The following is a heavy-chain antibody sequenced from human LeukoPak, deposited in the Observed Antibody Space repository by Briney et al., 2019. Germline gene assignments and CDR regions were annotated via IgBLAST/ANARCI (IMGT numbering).Heavy chain of an antibody. Sequence: GGSLRLSCAASGFTFSSYSMNWVRQAPGKGLEWVSSINSSSSYIYYADSVKGRFTISRDNAKNSLYLQMNSLRAEDTAVYYCARDLMVRGVIITVLDYWGQGTLVTVSS. V-gene: IGHV3-21*01. J-gene: IGHJ4*02. D-gene: IGHD3-10*01. CDR2: INSSSSYI. CDR1: GFTFSSYS. CDR3: ARDLMVRGVIITVLDY.